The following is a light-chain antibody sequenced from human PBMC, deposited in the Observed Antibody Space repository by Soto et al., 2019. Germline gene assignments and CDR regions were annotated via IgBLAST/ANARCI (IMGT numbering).Light chain of an antibody. CDR1: QSVSSSY. Sequence: EIVMTQSPATLSVSPGERATLSCRASQSVSSSYLAWYQQPTGQAPRLIIYGASSRATGIPDRVSGSGAGTDVTLTISRLETEDWAVYYGQQYGSSPGTFGQGTKVDI. CDR3: QQYGSSPGT. CDR2: GAS. J-gene: IGKJ1*01. V-gene: IGKV3-20*01.